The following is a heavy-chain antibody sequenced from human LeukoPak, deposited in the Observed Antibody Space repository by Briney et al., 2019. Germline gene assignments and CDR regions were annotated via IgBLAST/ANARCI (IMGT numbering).Heavy chain of an antibody. D-gene: IGHD6-19*01. J-gene: IGHJ4*02. CDR2: IYHSGST. CDR1: GYSISSGYY. V-gene: IGHV4-38-2*02. CDR3: ARTSSSGLVGGYYFDY. Sequence: SETLSLTCTVSGYSISSGYYWGWIRQPPGKGLEWIGSIYHSGSTYYNPSLKSRVTISVDTSKNQFSLKLSSVTAADTAVYYCARTSSSGLVGGYYFDYWGQGTLVTVSS.